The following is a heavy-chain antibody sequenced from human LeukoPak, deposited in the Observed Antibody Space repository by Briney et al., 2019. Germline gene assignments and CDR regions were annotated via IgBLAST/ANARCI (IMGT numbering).Heavy chain of an antibody. CDR2: VNDSGST. V-gene: IGHV4-34*01. CDR3: LRGRGERSHYFYYYMDV. D-gene: IGHD3-16*01. CDR1: GGSLSGYY. J-gene: IGHJ6*03. Sequence: SETLSLTCAVYGGSLSGYYWSWIRQFPGKGLEWIGEVNDSGSTNFNPSLKTRATMSVDTSKNQLSLNLRSVSAADAAVYYCLRGRGERSHYFYYYMDVWGEGTTVTVSS.